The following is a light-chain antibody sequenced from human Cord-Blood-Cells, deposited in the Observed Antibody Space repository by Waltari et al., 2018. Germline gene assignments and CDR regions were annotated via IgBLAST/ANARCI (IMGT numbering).Light chain of an antibody. Sequence: DIQMTQSPSSLSASVGDRVTITCRASQSISSYLNWYQQKPGKAPKLLIYAASSLQSGVPSRFSGSGSGTEFTLTISSLQPEDFATYYCQQSYRTRTFGQGTKVEIK. CDR3: QQSYRTRT. J-gene: IGKJ1*01. CDR1: QSISSY. V-gene: IGKV1-39*01. CDR2: AAS.